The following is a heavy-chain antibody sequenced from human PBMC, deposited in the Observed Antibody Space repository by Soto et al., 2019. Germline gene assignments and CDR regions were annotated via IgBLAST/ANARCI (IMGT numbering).Heavy chain of an antibody. Sequence: ASVKVSCKASGYTFTSYGSSWVRQAPGQGLEWMGWISAYNGNTNYAQKLQGRVTMTTDTSTSTAYMELRSLRSDDTAVYYCARDSQKPRLTFWSGSSPLDYWGHGTLVTLSS. J-gene: IGHJ4*01. D-gene: IGHD3-3*01. CDR1: GYTFTSYG. V-gene: IGHV1-18*04. CDR3: ARDSQKPRLTFWSGSSPLDY. CDR2: ISAYNGNT.